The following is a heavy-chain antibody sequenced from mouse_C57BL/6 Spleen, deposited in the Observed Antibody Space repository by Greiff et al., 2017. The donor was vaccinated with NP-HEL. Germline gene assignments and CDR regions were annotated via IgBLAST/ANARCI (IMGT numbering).Heavy chain of an antibody. Sequence: VQLQQSGPELVKPGASVKISCKASGYSFTSYYIHWVKQRPGQGLEWIGWIYPGSGNTKYNEKFKGKAILTADTSSSTAYMQLSSLTSEDSAVYYCARDGYSAGLFAYWGQGTLVTVSA. CDR3: ARDGYSAGLFAY. D-gene: IGHD2-3*01. V-gene: IGHV1-66*01. CDR1: GYSFTSYY. CDR2: IYPGSGNT. J-gene: IGHJ3*01.